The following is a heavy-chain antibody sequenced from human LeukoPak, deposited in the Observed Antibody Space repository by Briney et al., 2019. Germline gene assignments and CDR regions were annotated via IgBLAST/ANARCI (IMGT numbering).Heavy chain of an antibody. J-gene: IGHJ6*03. Sequence: GGSLRLSCAASGFTFSSYAMSWVRQAPGGGLEWVSAISGSGDTTYHADSVKGRFTISRDNSENRLSLQMDSLRAEDTAVYFYAKDTTAWWYHRAYMDVWGKGTTVTVSS. D-gene: IGHD2-15*01. CDR1: GFTFSSYA. CDR2: ISGSGDTT. V-gene: IGHV3-23*01. CDR3: AKDTTAWWYHRAYMDV.